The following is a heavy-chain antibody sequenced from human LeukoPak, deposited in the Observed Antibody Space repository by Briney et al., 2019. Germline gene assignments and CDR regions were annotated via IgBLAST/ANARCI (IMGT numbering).Heavy chain of an antibody. J-gene: IGHJ3*02. Sequence: PGGSPRLSCAASGFTFSSYGMSWVRQAPGKGLEWVSGISWNSGSIGYADSVKGRFTISRDNAKNSLYLQVNSLRAEDMALYYCAKGLRIRDSSSWFDAFDIWGQGTMVTVSS. CDR2: ISWNSGSI. CDR3: AKGLRIRDSSSWFDAFDI. V-gene: IGHV3-9*03. D-gene: IGHD6-13*01. CDR1: GFTFSSYG.